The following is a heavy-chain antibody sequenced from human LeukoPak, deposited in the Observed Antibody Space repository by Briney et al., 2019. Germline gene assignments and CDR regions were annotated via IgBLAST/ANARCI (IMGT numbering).Heavy chain of an antibody. V-gene: IGHV1-18*01. D-gene: IGHD3-22*01. Sequence: EASVKVSCKASGYTFTSYGISWVRQAPGQGLEWMGWISAYNGNTNYAQTLQGRVTMTTDTSTSTAYMELRSLRSDDTAVYYCARALNYYDSSGSPFDYWGQGTLVTVSS. CDR1: GYTFTSYG. CDR2: ISAYNGNT. CDR3: ARALNYYDSSGSPFDY. J-gene: IGHJ4*02.